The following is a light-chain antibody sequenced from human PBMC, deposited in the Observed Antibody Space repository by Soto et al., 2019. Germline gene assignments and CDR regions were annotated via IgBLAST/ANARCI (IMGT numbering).Light chain of an antibody. Sequence: DLQMTQSPSTLSASVGDRVTITCRASQSISSWLAWYQQKPGKAPNFLIYKASSLESGVPSRFSGSGSGTEFTLTISSLQPDDFATYYCQQYKSYPVTFGGGTKVEIK. CDR3: QQYKSYPVT. J-gene: IGKJ4*01. CDR2: KAS. CDR1: QSISSW. V-gene: IGKV1-5*03.